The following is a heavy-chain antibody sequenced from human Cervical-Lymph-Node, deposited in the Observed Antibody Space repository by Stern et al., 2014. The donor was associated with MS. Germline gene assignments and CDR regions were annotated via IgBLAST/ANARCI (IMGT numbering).Heavy chain of an antibody. V-gene: IGHV4-30-4*01. D-gene: IGHD3-10*01. CDR3: ASTYIYTSGSYYSDYYGMDV. CDR2: IYNSGTT. CDR1: GGSISSGDYY. J-gene: IGHJ6*02. Sequence: QVQLQESGPGLVKPSQTLSLTRTVSGGSISSGDYYWSWIRQPPGKGLEWIGYIYNSGTTYYNPSLKSRVTISVDTSKNHFSLKLSSVAATDTAVYYCASTYIYTSGSYYSDYYGMDVWGQGTTVTVSS.